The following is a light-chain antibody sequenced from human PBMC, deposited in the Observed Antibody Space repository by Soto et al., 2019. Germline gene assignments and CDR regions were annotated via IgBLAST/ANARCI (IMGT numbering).Light chain of an antibody. J-gene: IGKJ5*01. CDR2: GVS. CDR1: QGINNNY. Sequence: EIVLTQSPATLSVSPGERATLSCRASQGINNNYLAWYQQKPGQAPRLLIYGVSTRATGVPDRFSGSGSGTDFTLTISRLEPEDFAVFYCQQYGSSITFGQGTRLEI. CDR3: QQYGSSIT. V-gene: IGKV3-20*01.